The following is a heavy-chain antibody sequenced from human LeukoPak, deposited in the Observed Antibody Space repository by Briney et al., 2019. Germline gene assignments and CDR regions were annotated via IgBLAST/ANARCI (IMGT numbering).Heavy chain of an antibody. CDR3: AKDQYYYDSSGYYYPWDYYYYGMDV. Sequence: GGSLRLSCAASGFTFSSYAMHWVRQAPGKGLEWVAVISYDGSNKYYADSVKGRFTISRDNSKNTLYLQMDSLRAEDTAVYYCAKDQYYYDSSGYYYPWDYYYYGMDVWGQGTTVTVSS. V-gene: IGHV3-30-3*01. CDR2: ISYDGSNK. CDR1: GFTFSSYA. J-gene: IGHJ6*02. D-gene: IGHD3-22*01.